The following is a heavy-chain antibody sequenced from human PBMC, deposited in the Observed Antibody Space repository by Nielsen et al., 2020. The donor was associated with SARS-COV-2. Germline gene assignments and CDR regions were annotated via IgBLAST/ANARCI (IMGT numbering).Heavy chain of an antibody. CDR2: INHSGST. CDR3: ARGACSGGSCYPGYYGMDV. Sequence: WIRQPPGKGLEWIGEINHSGSTNYNPSLKSRVTVSVDKSKNQFSLKLSSVTAADTAVYYCARGACSGGSCYPGYYGMDVWGQGTTVTVSS. J-gene: IGHJ6*02. D-gene: IGHD2-15*01. V-gene: IGHV4-34*01.